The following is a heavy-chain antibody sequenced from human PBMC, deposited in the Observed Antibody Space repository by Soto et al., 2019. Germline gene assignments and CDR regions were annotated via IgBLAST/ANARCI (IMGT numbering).Heavy chain of an antibody. CDR2: IYPGDSDT. D-gene: IGHD2-2*02. CDR3: ARRGYCSGTTCYKWFDP. J-gene: IGHJ5*02. CDR1: GDSVTSYW. V-gene: IGHV5-51*01. Sequence: GESLNLSCKGSGDSVTSYWIGWVRQMTGKGLEWMGIIYPGDSDTRYSPSFQGQVTISADKSISTAYLQWSSLKASDTAMYYCARRGYCSGTTCYKWFDPWGQGTLVTVFS.